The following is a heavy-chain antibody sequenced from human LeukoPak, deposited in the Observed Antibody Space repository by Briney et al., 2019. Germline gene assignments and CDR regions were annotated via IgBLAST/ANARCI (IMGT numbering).Heavy chain of an antibody. J-gene: IGHJ4*02. CDR3: ARRGGGGGDYDFDY. V-gene: IGHV1-18*01. D-gene: IGHD2-21*02. CDR2: IRAYNXNT. Sequence: ASVKVSCKASGYTFTSYGISWVXQAPGQGLEXXXXIRAYNXNTNYAQXLQGRVTMTTDTSTSTVYMELRSLRSDDTAVYYCARRGGGGGDYDFDYWGQGTLVTVSS. CDR1: GYTFTSYG.